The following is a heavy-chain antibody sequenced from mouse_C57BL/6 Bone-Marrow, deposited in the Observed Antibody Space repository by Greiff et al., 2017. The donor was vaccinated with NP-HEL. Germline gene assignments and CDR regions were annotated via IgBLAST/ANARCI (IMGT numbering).Heavy chain of an antibody. Sequence: DVKLVESGGGLVKPGGSLKLSCAASGFTFSSYAMSWVRQTPEKRLEWVATISDGGSYTYYPDNVKGRFTISRDNAKNNLYLQMSHLKSEDTAMYYCARAGLGLYYFDYWGQGTTLTVSS. D-gene: IGHD4-1*01. CDR3: ARAGLGLYYFDY. V-gene: IGHV5-4*03. CDR1: GFTFSSYA. J-gene: IGHJ2*01. CDR2: ISDGGSYT.